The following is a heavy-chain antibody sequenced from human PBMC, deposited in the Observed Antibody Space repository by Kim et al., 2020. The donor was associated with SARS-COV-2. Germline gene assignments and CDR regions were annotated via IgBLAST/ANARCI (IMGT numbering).Heavy chain of an antibody. Sequence: SVKVSCKASGGTFSSYAISWVRQAPGQGLEWMGGIIPIFGTANYAQKFQGRVTITADESTSTAYMELSSLRSEDTAVYYCARDRGGRSYYGSGSYYNVDYWGQGTLVTVSS. CDR1: GGTFSSYA. J-gene: IGHJ4*02. CDR3: ARDRGGRSYYGSGSYYNVDY. CDR2: IIPIFGTA. V-gene: IGHV1-69*13. D-gene: IGHD3-10*01.